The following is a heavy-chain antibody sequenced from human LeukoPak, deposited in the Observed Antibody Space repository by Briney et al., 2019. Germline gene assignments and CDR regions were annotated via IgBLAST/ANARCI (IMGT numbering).Heavy chain of an antibody. J-gene: IGHJ4*02. V-gene: IGHV3-23*01. CDR3: AKDQTGDGYNSI. Sequence: GGSLRLSCAASGFIFRNYAMSWLRQAPGRGLEWVSTVHDRNYYADSVKGRFTISRDDSRSTLYLQVDNLRAEDTAVYYCAKDQTGDGYNSIWGQGTLVTVSS. D-gene: IGHD5-24*01. CDR2: VHDRN. CDR1: GFIFRNYA.